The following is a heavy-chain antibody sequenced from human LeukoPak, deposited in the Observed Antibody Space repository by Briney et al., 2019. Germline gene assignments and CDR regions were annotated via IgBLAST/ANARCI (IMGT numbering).Heavy chain of an antibody. D-gene: IGHD1-26*01. J-gene: IGHJ4*02. CDR3: TAERGSYYVF. CDR2: IKSKINGGTT. V-gene: IGHV3-15*01. Sequence: PGGSLRLSCAASGFIFNNAWMSWVRQVPGKGREWVGRIKSKINGGTTHYAAPVKGRFTMSRDDSKNMVYLQMNSLKIEDTAVYYCTAERGSYYVFWGQGTLVTVSS. CDR1: GFIFNNAW.